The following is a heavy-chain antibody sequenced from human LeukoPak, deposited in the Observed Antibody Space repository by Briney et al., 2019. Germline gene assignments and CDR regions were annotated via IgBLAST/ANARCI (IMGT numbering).Heavy chain of an antibody. Sequence: GGSLRLSCAASGFTFDDYTMHWVRQAPGKGLEWVSLISWDGGSTYYADSVKGRYTISRDNSKNSLYLQMNSLRTEDTALYYCSEQQYSWPHHYYYGMDVWGQGTTVTVSS. D-gene: IGHD1-1*01. CDR1: GFTFDDYT. CDR3: SEQQYSWPHHYYYGMDV. CDR2: ISWDGGST. J-gene: IGHJ6*02. V-gene: IGHV3-43*01.